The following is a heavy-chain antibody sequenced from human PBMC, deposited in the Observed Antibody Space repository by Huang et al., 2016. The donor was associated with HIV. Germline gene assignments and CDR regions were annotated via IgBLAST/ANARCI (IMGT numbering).Heavy chain of an antibody. CDR2: IYYSGVS. D-gene: IGHD2-15*01. Sequence: QVQLQESGPGLVKPSETLSLTCSVSGGSISSHYWSWIRQPPGKGLEWSWSIYYSGVSNYSPSLKSRVFISVDTSRNQFARKLSAVTAADTAVYYCARDRRHCSGGSCYYSDYWGHGTLVTVSS. CDR3: ARDRRHCSGGSCYYSDY. J-gene: IGHJ4*01. CDR1: GGSISSHY. V-gene: IGHV4-59*11.